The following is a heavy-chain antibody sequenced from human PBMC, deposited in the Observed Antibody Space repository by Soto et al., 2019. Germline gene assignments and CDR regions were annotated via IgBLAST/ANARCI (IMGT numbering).Heavy chain of an antibody. CDR2: DYYSGIT. CDR3: ARGSSIAGLDYGMDV. D-gene: IGHD6-6*01. V-gene: IGHV4-31*03. J-gene: IGHJ6*04. CDR1: GGSISSGGYY. Sequence: QVQLQESGPELVKPSQTLSLTCTVSGGSISSGGYYWTWIRQHPGKGLRWIGYDYYSGITYYNPSLKSRVTISLDTSKNQSSLRLSSVTAADTAVYYCARGSSIAGLDYGMDVWGKGTTVTVSS.